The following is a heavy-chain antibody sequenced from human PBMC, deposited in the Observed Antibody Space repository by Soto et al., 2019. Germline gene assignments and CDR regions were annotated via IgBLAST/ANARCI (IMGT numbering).Heavy chain of an antibody. V-gene: IGHV4-34*01. CDR2: FNHSGDT. Sequence: QVQLQQRGAGLLKPSETLSLTCAVYGGSLSGYYWSWIRQPPGKGLGWIGDFNHSGDTNYNPSLKSRVSIAADTSKNKVFLNLSSVTAADTAMYYCARHHVRGRTIAGAAEFWGQGTLVTVSS. D-gene: IGHD1-26*01. CDR3: ARHHVRGRTIAGAAEF. CDR1: GGSLSGYY. J-gene: IGHJ4*02.